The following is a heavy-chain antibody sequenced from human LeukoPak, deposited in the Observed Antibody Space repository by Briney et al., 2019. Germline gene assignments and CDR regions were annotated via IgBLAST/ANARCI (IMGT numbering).Heavy chain of an antibody. CDR2: IYYSGST. CDR3: ARDSYYDFWSGPNWFDP. CDR1: GGPLSSSSYY. V-gene: IGHV4-39*07. D-gene: IGHD3-3*01. Sequence: SETLSLTCTVSGGPLSSSSYYWGWIRQPPGKGLEWIGSIYYSGSTYFNPSLKSRVTISVDTSKNQFSLKLSSVTAADTAVYYCARDSYYDFWSGPNWFDPWGQGTLVTVSS. J-gene: IGHJ5*02.